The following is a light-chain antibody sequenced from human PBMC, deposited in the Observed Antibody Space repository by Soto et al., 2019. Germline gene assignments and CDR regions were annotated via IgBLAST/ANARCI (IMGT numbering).Light chain of an antibody. J-gene: IGKJ5*01. Sequence: EIVLTQSPGTLSLSPGERATLSCRASQSVSSYLAWYQQKPGQAPRLLIYAASTRATGIPGKFSGSGSGTEFTLTISSLQSEGFAVYYCQQYTNWPPNTFGQGTRLEIK. V-gene: IGKV3-15*01. CDR1: QSVSSY. CDR3: QQYTNWPPNT. CDR2: AAS.